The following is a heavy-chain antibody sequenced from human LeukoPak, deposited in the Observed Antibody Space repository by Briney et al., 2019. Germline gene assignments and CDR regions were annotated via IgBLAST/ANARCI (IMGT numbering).Heavy chain of an antibody. CDR3: AKGPAPRLGEFSYHALVDY. J-gene: IGHJ4*02. Sequence: GRSLRLSCAASGFTFDDYAMHWVRQGPGKGLEWVSGISWNSATIGYADSVKGRFTISRDNAKNSVYLQMNSLRAEDTAVYYCAKGPAPRLGEFSYHALVDYWGQGTLVTVSS. CDR2: ISWNSATI. V-gene: IGHV3-9*01. D-gene: IGHD3-16*02. CDR1: GFTFDDYA.